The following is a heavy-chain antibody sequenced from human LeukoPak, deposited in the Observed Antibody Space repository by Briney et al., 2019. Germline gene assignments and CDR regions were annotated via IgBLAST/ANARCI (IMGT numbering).Heavy chain of an antibody. CDR1: GYSFTSYW. D-gene: IGHD3-3*01. V-gene: IGHV5-51*01. J-gene: IGHJ5*02. CDR3: ARVRLRFLEWFPFDP. Sequence: GESLKISCKGSGYSFTSYWIGWVRQMPGKGLEWMGIIYPGDSDTRYSPSFQGQVTISADKSISTAYLQWSSLKASGTAMYYCARVRLRFLEWFPFDPWGQGTLVTVSS. CDR2: IYPGDSDT.